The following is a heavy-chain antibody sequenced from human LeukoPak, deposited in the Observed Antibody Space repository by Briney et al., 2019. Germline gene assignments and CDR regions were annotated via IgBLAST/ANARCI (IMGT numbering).Heavy chain of an antibody. CDR1: GGSISSSSYY. CDR2: IYYSGST. CDR3: AREPHSSGWYFKPDKNYFDY. J-gene: IGHJ4*02. Sequence: PSETLSLTCTVSGGSISSSSYYWGWIRQPPGTGLEWIGSIYYSGSTYYNPSLKSRVTISVDTSKNQFSLKLSPVTAADTVVYYCAREPHSSGWYFKPDKNYFDYWGQGTLVTVSS. V-gene: IGHV4-39*07. D-gene: IGHD6-19*01.